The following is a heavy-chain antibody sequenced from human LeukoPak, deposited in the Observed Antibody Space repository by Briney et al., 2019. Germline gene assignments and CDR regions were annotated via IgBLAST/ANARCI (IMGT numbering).Heavy chain of an antibody. CDR2: INHSGST. Sequence: PSETLSLTCAVYGGSFSGYYWSWLRQPPGKGLAWIGEINHSGSTNYNPSLTSRVTISVAPSKNQFSLKLSSVTAADTAVYYCARTTEGGYTYDYFYYYYMDVWGKGTTVTISS. CDR3: ARTTEGGYTYDYFYYYYMDV. J-gene: IGHJ6*03. CDR1: GGSFSGYY. D-gene: IGHD5-18*01. V-gene: IGHV4-34*01.